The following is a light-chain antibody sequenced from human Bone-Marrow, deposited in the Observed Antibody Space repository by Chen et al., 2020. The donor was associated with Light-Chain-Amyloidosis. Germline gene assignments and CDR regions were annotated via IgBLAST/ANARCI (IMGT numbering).Light chain of an antibody. CDR2: DAS. V-gene: IGKV3-11*01. CDR1: QSVSSY. Sequence: ELVLTQSPATLSLSPGERATLSCRPSQSVSSYLVWFQQKPGQAPRLLIYDASNRATGIPARFSGSGSGTDFTLTISSLEPEDFAVYYCQQRSDWPLTFGGGTKVEIK. CDR3: QQRSDWPLT. J-gene: IGKJ4*01.